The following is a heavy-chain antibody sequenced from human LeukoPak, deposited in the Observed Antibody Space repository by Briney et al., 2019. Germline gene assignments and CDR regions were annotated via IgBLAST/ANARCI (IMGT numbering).Heavy chain of an antibody. V-gene: IGHV1-2*02. Sequence: ASVKVSCKASGYTFTGYYMHWVRQAPGQGLEWMGWINPNSGDTNYAQKFQGRVTVTRDTSISTAYMELSRLRSDDTSVYYCARVGSSGWYVHPTLEYWGQGTLVTVSS. CDR3: ARVGSSGWYVHPTLEY. CDR2: INPNSGDT. J-gene: IGHJ4*02. D-gene: IGHD6-19*01. CDR1: GYTFTGYY.